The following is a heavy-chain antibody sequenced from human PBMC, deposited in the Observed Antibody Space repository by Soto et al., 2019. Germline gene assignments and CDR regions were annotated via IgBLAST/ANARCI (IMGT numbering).Heavy chain of an antibody. CDR1: GLTFSNYA. V-gene: IGHV3-30-3*01. Sequence: QVHLVESGGGVVQPGRSLRLSCAASGLTFSNYAMHWVRQAPGKGLECVAFISYDGTNRCYPDSVKGRFTISRDNSKNTLYLQMNSLKTEDTAVYYCARESSSTVTTGGGGSAKDYWGQGTLVTVSS. CDR3: ARESSSTVTTGGGGSAKDY. D-gene: IGHD4-17*01. J-gene: IGHJ4*02. CDR2: ISYDGTNR.